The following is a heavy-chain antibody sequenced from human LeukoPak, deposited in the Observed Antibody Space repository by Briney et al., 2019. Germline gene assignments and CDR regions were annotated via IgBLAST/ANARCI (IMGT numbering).Heavy chain of an antibody. V-gene: IGHV7-4-1*02. CDR2: IDTTTGDP. Sequence: ASVKVSCKASGYTFTSYAMHWVRQAPGQGLEWMGNIDTTTGDPRYAQDFTGRFVFSLDTSVSTAYLQITSLKADDTAAYYCVRGTPTPGMDYWGQGTQVTVSS. J-gene: IGHJ4*02. CDR1: GYTFTSYA. D-gene: IGHD3-10*01. CDR3: VRGTPTPGMDY.